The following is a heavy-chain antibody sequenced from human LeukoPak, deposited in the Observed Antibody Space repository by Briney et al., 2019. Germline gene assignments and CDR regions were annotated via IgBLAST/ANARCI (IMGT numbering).Heavy chain of an antibody. J-gene: IGHJ4*02. CDR2: INHSGST. CDR3: ARGAYDYVRGSYRYTASFDY. CDR1: GGSFSGYY. Sequence: SETLSLTCAVYGGSFSGYYWSWIRQPPGKGLEWIGEINHSGSTNYNPSLKSRVTISVDTSKNQFSLKLSSVTAADTAVYYCARGAYDYVRGSYRYTASFDYWGQGTLVTVSS. V-gene: IGHV4-34*01. D-gene: IGHD3-16*02.